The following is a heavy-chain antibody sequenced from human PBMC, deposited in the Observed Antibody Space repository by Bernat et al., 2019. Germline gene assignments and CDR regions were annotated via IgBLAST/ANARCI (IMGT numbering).Heavy chain of an antibody. D-gene: IGHD5-18*01. V-gene: IGHV1-18*01. Sequence: QVQLVQSGAEVKKPGASVKVSCKTSGYTFVDYGVSWVRQAPGQGLEWMGWISAYNGNTNYEQKFQDRVTMTTDTSTSTAYMELRSLRSDDTAVYYCARDTRSHWIPPYYYSSGMDVWGQGTPVTVS. J-gene: IGHJ6*02. CDR1: GYTFVDYG. CDR3: ARDTRSHWIPPYYYSSGMDV. CDR2: ISAYNGNT.